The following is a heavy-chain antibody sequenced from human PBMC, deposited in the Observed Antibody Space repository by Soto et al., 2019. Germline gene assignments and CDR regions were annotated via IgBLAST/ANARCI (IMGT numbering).Heavy chain of an antibody. J-gene: IGHJ6*02. CDR3: ARGWEGYYYYGMDV. CDR1: GGSFSCYY. D-gene: IGHD1-26*01. CDR2: INHSGST. Sequence: SETLSLTCAVYGGSFSCYYWGWIRQPPGKGLEWIGEINHSGSTNYNPSLKSRVTISVDTSKNQFSLKLSSVTAADTAVYYCARGWEGYYYYGMDVWGQGTTVTVSS. V-gene: IGHV4-34*01.